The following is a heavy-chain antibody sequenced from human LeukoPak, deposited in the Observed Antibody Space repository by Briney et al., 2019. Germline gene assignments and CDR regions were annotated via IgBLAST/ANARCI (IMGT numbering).Heavy chain of an antibody. V-gene: IGHV3-21*04. CDR1: GSTFSSYS. Sequence: GGSLRLSCAASGSTFSSYSMNWVRQAPGKGLEWVSSISSSSSYIYYADSVKGRFTISRDNAKNSLYLQMNSLRAEDTAVYYCARDLKRGYSSGRYSWGTGSSNDYWGQGTLVTVSS. D-gene: IGHD6-19*01. CDR2: ISSSSSYI. J-gene: IGHJ4*02. CDR3: ARDLKRGYSSGRYSWGTGSSNDY.